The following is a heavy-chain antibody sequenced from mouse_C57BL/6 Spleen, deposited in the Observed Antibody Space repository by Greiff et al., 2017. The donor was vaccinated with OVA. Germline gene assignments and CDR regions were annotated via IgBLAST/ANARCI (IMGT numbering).Heavy chain of an antibody. CDR1: GYTFTSYD. J-gene: IGHJ2*01. CDR3: AREGSYDGYYFDY. Sequence: QVQLQQSGPELVKPGASVKLSCKASGYTFTSYDINWVKQRPGQGLEWIGWIYPRDGSTKYNEKFKGKATLTVDTSSSTAYRELHSLTSEDSAVYFCAREGSYDGYYFDYWGQGTTLTVSS. V-gene: IGHV1-85*01. D-gene: IGHD2-3*01. CDR2: IYPRDGST.